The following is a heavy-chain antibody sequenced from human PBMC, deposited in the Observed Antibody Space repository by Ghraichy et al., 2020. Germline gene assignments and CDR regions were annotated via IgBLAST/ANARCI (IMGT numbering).Heavy chain of an antibody. CDR1: GFTFSSYA. Sequence: GGSLRLSCAASGFTFSSYAMSWVRQAPGKGLEWVSAISGSGGSTYYADSVKGRFTISRDNSKNTLYLQMNSLRAEDTAVYYCAKEAIAAAGTGYNWFGPWDQGTLVPVS. J-gene: IGHJ5*02. CDR3: AKEAIAAAGTGYNWFGP. D-gene: IGHD6-13*01. V-gene: IGHV3-23*01. CDR2: ISGSGGST.